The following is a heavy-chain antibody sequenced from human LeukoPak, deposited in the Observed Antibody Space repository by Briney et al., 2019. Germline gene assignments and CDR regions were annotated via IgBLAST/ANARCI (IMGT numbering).Heavy chain of an antibody. V-gene: IGHV3-48*01. CDR3: ARGGSGTVRYVSHRPSRAFHF. CDR1: GFTFSSYS. J-gene: IGHJ3*01. CDR2: ISSSSSTI. D-gene: IGHD4-17*01. Sequence: GGSLTLSCAASGFTFSSYSMKWVRQAPGKGLEWFSYISSSSSTIYYADSVKGRFTISRDNAKNSLYLQMNSLRAEDTAVYYCARGGSGTVRYVSHRPSRAFHFWGQGTKATVSS.